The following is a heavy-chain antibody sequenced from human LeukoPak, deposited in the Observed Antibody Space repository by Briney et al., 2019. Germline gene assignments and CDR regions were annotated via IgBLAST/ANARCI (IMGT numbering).Heavy chain of an antibody. D-gene: IGHD6-6*01. Sequence: GGSLRLSCAASGFTFSDYYMSWIRQAPGKGLEWVSYISNSGNTIKYADSMKGRFTISRDNAKNSLYLQMDSLRAEDTAVYYCARADDSSSGYFDYWGQGTLVTVSS. CDR2: ISNSGNTI. CDR1: GFTFSDYY. V-gene: IGHV3-11*04. J-gene: IGHJ4*02. CDR3: ARADDSSSGYFDY.